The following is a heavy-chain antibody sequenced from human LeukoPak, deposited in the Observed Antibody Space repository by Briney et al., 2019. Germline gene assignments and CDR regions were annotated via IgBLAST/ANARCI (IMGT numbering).Heavy chain of an antibody. CDR3: AKDGGHTSVLYYFEC. CDR1: GFTFYDYA. J-gene: IGHJ4*02. CDR2: ISWKSDSM. Sequence: GGSLRLSCAAPGFTFYDYAMQWGRDGPGEGVEWVSGISWKSDSMRYAASVKGRFTVSRDNAKNSLYLQMNSLRTEDTALYYCAKDGGHTSVLYYFECWGQGTLVTVSS. V-gene: IGHV3-9*01. D-gene: IGHD6-19*01.